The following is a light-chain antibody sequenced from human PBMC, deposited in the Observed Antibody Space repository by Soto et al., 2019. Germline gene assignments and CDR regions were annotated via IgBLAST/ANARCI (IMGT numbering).Light chain of an antibody. CDR3: SSYTTRSTPPYV. Sequence: QSVLTQPPSVSGAPGQRVTISCTGSSSNIGAGFDVHWYQQLPGTAPKLLIFENTDRPSGVPDRFSGSKSGTSASLAITGLQAEDAADYYCSSYTTRSTPPYVFGTGTKLTVL. CDR2: ENT. J-gene: IGLJ1*01. V-gene: IGLV1-40*01. CDR1: SSNIGAGFD.